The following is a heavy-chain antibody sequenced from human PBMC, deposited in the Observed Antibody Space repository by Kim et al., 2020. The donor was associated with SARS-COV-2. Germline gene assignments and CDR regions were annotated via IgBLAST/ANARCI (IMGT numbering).Heavy chain of an antibody. D-gene: IGHD3-9*01. CDR1: GGSISSSSYY. J-gene: IGHJ6*02. V-gene: IGHV4-39*01. CDR2: IYYSGST. Sequence: SETLSLTCTVSGGSISSSSYYWGWIRQPPGKGLEWIGSIYYSGSTYYNPSLNSRVTISVDTSKNQFSLKLSSVTAADTAVYYCARRALNGSPNYDILTGYPRGGMDVWGQGTTVTVSS. CDR3: ARRALNGSPNYDILTGYPRGGMDV.